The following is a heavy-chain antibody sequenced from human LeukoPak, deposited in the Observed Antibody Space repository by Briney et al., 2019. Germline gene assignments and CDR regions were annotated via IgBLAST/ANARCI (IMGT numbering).Heavy chain of an antibody. CDR2: IYYSGST. Sequence: SETLSLTCTVSGGSISSYYWSWIRQPPGKGLEWIGYIYYSGSTNYNPSLKSRVTISVDTSKNQFSLKLSSVTAADTAVYYCARVRDRLRNCDYWGQGTLVTVSS. D-gene: IGHD5-12*01. V-gene: IGHV4-59*12. CDR1: GGSISSYY. CDR3: ARVRDRLRNCDY. J-gene: IGHJ4*02.